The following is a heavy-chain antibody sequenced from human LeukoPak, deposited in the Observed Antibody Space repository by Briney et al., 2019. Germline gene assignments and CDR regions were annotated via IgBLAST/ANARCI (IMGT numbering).Heavy chain of an antibody. CDR2: ISSNGFNT. CDR1: TFTFSSYA. J-gene: IGHJ5*02. D-gene: IGHD6-13*01. V-gene: IGHV3-64*01. Sequence: GGSLRLSCAASTFTFSSYAMHWVRQAPGKGLEYISTISSNGFNTYYAKSVKGRFTISRDNSKSTLYLQMDSLRADDMAVYYCTRGSGSAAGLYNWFDPWGQGTLVTVSS. CDR3: TRGSGSAAGLYNWFDP.